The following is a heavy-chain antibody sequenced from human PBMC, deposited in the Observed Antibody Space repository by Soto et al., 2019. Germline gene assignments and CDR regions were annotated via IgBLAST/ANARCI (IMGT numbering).Heavy chain of an antibody. Sequence: QVQLVESGGGVVQPGRSLRLSCAASGFTFSSYGMHWVRQAPGKGLEWVAVISYDGSNKYYADSVKGRFNISRDNSKNTLYLQMNSLRAEDTAVYYCAKDSSEGIQLWLYRNDYYYYGMDVWGQGTTVTVSS. J-gene: IGHJ6*02. D-gene: IGHD5-18*01. CDR3: AKDSSEGIQLWLYRNDYYYYGMDV. CDR2: ISYDGSNK. V-gene: IGHV3-30*18. CDR1: GFTFSSYG.